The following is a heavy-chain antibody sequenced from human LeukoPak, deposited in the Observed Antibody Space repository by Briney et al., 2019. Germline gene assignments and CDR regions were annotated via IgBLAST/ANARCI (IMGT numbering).Heavy chain of an antibody. J-gene: IGHJ4*02. CDR1: GFTFDDYA. CDR2: IYSDGTT. D-gene: IGHD3-22*01. CDR3: ARDTRSYDTSGYYYFDY. V-gene: IGHV4-59*01. Sequence: KPGRSLRLSCAASGFTFDDYAMHWVRQAPGKGLEWIGYIYSDGTTSYSPSLRSRVTISIDTSRNQFSLKLSSVTAADAAVYYCARDTRSYDTSGYYYFDYWGQGALVTVSS.